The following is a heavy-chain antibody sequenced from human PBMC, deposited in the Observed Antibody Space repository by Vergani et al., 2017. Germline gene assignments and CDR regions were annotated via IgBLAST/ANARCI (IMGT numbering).Heavy chain of an antibody. V-gene: IGHV3-23*01. CDR2: ISGSGGST. CDR1: GFTFSSYA. D-gene: IGHD3-22*01. Sequence: EVQLLESGGGLVQPGGSLRLSCAASGFTFSSYAMSWVRQAPGKGLEWVSAISGSGGSTYYADSVKGRFTISRDNSKNTLYLQMNSLRAEDTAVYYCAKDRSITMSSPRGYYYGMDVWGQGTTVTVSS. J-gene: IGHJ6*02. CDR3: AKDRSITMSSPRGYYYGMDV.